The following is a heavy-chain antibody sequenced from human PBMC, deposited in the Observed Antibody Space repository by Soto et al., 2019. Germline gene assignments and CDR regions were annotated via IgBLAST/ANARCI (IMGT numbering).Heavy chain of an antibody. V-gene: IGHV1-3*01. CDR1: GYTFTSYP. D-gene: IGHD3-3*01. CDR2: INAGNGNT. CDR3: ARDDDFWSGSYGMDV. J-gene: IGHJ6*02. Sequence: QVQLVQSGAEVKKPGASVKVSCKASGYTFTSYPMHWVRQAPGQRLEWMGWINAGNGNTKYSQKFQGRVTITRDTSASTAYMELSSLRSEDTAVYYCARDDDFWSGSYGMDVWGQGTTVTVSS.